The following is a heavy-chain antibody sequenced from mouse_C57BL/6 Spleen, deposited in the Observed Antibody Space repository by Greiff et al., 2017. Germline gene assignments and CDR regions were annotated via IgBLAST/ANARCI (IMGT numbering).Heavy chain of an antibody. V-gene: IGHV1-82*01. J-gene: IGHJ3*01. CDR2: IYPGDGDT. CDR1: GYAFSSSW. CDR3: ARSDGYDAWFAY. D-gene: IGHD2-2*01. Sequence: VQLQQSGPELVKPGASVKISCKASGYAFSSSWMNWVKQRPGKGLEWIGRIYPGDGDTNYNGKFKGKATLTADKSSSTAYMQLSSLTSEDSAVYFCARSDGYDAWFAYWGQGTLVTVSA.